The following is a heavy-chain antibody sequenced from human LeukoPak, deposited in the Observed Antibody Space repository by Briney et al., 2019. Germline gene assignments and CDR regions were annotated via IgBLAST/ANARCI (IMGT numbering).Heavy chain of an antibody. Sequence: GASVKVSCKASGGTFSSYAINWVRQAPGQGLEWMGGIIPIFGTANYAQKFQGRVTITTDEFTSTAYMELSSLRSEDTAVYYCARDKGIPAAVAGIWFDPWGQGTLVTVSS. CDR2: IIPIFGTA. CDR3: ARDKGIPAAVAGIWFDP. V-gene: IGHV1-69*05. J-gene: IGHJ5*02. CDR1: GGTFSSYA. D-gene: IGHD6-19*01.